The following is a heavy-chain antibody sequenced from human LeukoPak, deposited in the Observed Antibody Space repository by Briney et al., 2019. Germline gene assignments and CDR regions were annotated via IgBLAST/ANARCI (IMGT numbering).Heavy chain of an antibody. D-gene: IGHD6-13*01. V-gene: IGHV4-30-2*01. CDR3: ARSPWAAGLDY. CDR1: GGSISSGGYS. Sequence: SETLSLTCAVSGGSISSGGYSWSWIRQPPGKGLEWIGYIYHSGSTYYNPSLKSRVTISVDRSKNQFSLKLSSVTAADTAVYYCARSPWAAGLDYRGQGTLVTVSS. J-gene: IGHJ4*02. CDR2: IYHSGST.